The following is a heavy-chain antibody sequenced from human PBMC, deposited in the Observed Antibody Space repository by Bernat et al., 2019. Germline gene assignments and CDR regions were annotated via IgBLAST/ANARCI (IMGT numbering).Heavy chain of an antibody. CDR2: ISYDGSNK. Sequence: QVQLVESGGGVVQPGRSLRLSCAASGFTFSSYAMHWVRQAPGKGLEWVAVISYDGSNKYYADSVKGRFTISRDNSKNTLYLQMNSLRAEDTAVFYCAPLRSLDIWGQGTMVTVSS. CDR3: APLRSLDI. V-gene: IGHV3-30*07. D-gene: IGHD3-3*01. J-gene: IGHJ3*02. CDR1: GFTFSSYA.